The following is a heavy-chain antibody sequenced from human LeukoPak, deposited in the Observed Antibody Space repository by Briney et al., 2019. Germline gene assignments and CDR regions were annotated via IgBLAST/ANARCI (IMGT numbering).Heavy chain of an antibody. V-gene: IGHV3-9*01. Sequence: GRSLRLSCAASGFTFDDYAMHWVRQAPGKGLEWVSGISWNSGSIGYADSVKGRFTISRDNAKNSLYLQMNSLRAEDTAVYYCARGPPLWDIVVVPAAYEYFQHWGQGTLVTVSS. CDR3: ARGPPLWDIVVVPAAYEYFQH. CDR1: GFTFDDYA. J-gene: IGHJ1*01. D-gene: IGHD2-2*01. CDR2: ISWNSGSI.